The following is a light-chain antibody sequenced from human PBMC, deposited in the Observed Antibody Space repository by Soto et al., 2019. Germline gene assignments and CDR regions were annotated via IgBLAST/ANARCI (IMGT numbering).Light chain of an antibody. CDR3: QQYGSSPFT. CDR1: QSVSSSY. V-gene: IGKV3-20*01. J-gene: IGKJ3*01. Sequence: EIVLTQSPGTLSLSPGERATLSCSASQSVSSSYLAWYQQKPGQAPKLRIYAASSRDTGIPDRFSGSGSGTDFTLTISRLEPEDFAVYYCQQYGSSPFTFGPGTKVDIK. CDR2: AAS.